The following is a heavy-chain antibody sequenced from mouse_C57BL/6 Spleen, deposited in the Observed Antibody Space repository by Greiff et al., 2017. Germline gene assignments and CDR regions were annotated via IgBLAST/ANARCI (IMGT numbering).Heavy chain of an antibody. J-gene: IGHJ4*01. CDR3: ARPLYDGYYDYAMDY. Sequence: EVQRVESGGGLVKPGGSLKLSCAASGFTFSDYGMHWVRQAPEKGLEWVAYISSGSSTIYYADTVKGRFTIARDNAKNTLFLQMTSLRSEDTAMYYCARPLYDGYYDYAMDYWGQGTSVTVSS. V-gene: IGHV5-17*01. D-gene: IGHD2-3*01. CDR1: GFTFSDYG. CDR2: ISSGSSTI.